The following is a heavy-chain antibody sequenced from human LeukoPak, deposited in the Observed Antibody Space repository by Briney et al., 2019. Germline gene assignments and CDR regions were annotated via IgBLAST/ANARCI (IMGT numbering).Heavy chain of an antibody. Sequence: GGSLRLSCAASGFTFSSYSMNWVRQAPGKGLEWVSSISSSSSYIYYADSVKGRFTISRDNAKNSLYLQMNSLRAEDTDVYYCARDREYYDILTGYYIGYYFDYWGQGTLVTVSS. D-gene: IGHD3-9*01. CDR3: ARDREYYDILTGYYIGYYFDY. CDR1: GFTFSSYS. V-gene: IGHV3-21*01. J-gene: IGHJ4*02. CDR2: ISSSSSYI.